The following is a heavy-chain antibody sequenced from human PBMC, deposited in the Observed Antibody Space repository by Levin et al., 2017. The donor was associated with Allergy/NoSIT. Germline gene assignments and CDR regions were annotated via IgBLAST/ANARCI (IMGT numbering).Heavy chain of an antibody. CDR3: ARHSGGNSFRFRAFDI. J-gene: IGHJ3*02. V-gene: IGHV5-10-1*01. Sequence: GESLKISCKGSGYSFTNYWITWVRQVPGKGLEWIGRIDPSDSYTYYSPSFQGHVTISGDKSISTAYLQWTSLTASDAAIYYCARHSGGNSFRFRAFDIWGQGTMVTVPS. CDR2: IDPSDSYT. CDR1: GYSFTNYW. D-gene: IGHD4-23*01.